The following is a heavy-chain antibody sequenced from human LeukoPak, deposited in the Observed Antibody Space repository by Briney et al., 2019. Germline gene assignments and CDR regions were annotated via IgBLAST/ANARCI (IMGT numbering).Heavy chain of an antibody. V-gene: IGHV3-7*05. CDR2: INQDGSEK. D-gene: IGHD5-12*01. CDR1: RXTFSSYW. J-gene: IGHJ4*02. CDR3: ARASSWLQYYFDY. Sequence: GGSLRLSCAAPRXTFSSYWLSWVRQAPGQGLKWVANINQDGSEKYYVDSVKGRFTISRDNAKNSLYLQMNSLRAEDTAVYYCARASSWLQYYFDYWGQGTLVTVSS.